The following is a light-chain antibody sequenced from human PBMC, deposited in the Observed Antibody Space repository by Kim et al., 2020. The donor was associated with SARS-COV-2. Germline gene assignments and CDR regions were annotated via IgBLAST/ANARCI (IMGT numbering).Light chain of an antibody. CDR1: NIGSKS. CDR2: YDS. V-gene: IGLV3-21*04. J-gene: IGLJ1*01. Sequence: PGKTARIPCGGNNIGSKSVHWYQQKPGQAPVLVIYYDSDRPSGIPERFSGSNSGNTATLTISRVEAGDEADYYCQVWDSSSDHPYVFGTGTKVTVL. CDR3: QVWDSSSDHPYV.